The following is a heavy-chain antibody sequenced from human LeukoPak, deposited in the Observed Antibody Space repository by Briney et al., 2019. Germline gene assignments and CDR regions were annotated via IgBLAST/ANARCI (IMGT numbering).Heavy chain of an antibody. CDR2: ISSRSDST. CDR1: GFIFSNYA. CDR3: VKGPRPDITVAHTVEN. Sequence: GGSLILSCAASGFIFSNYAMSWVRQVPGRGLEWVSTISSRSDSTYVADSVKGGFTISRDNSKNSLYLQMNTVRAEDTAVYYCVKGPRPDITVAHTVENWGQGTLVTVSS. V-gene: IGHV3-23*01. J-gene: IGHJ4*02. D-gene: IGHD6-19*01.